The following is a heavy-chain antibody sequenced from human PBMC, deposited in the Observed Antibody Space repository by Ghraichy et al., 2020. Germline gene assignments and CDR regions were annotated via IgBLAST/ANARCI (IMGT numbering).Heavy chain of an antibody. V-gene: IGHV4-31*03. CDR1: GGSISSGGYY. CDR3: ARGRGTTYLVYYYYGMDV. CDR2: IYYSGST. Sequence: SETLSLTCTVSGGSISSGGYYWSWIRQHPGKGLEWIGYIYYSGSTYYNPSLKSRVTISVDTSKNQFSLKLSSVTAADTAVYYCARGRGTTYLVYYYYGMDVWGQGTTVTVSS. D-gene: IGHD4-17*01. J-gene: IGHJ6*02.